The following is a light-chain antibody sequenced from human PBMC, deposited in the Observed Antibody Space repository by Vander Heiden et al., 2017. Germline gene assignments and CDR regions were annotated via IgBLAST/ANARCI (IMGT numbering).Light chain of an antibody. CDR2: FGS. J-gene: IGKJ4*01. CDR3: MQALQPPLT. Sequence: ETVITQSPPPLPFPPAEPASSSCSSSEILPHNNAYHYLVLSLQTPGPPPQLLSYFGSNRASGVPDRFSGSGSGTEFTLKISRVEAEDAGFYYCMQALQPPLTFGGGTKVEIK. CDR1: EILPHNNAYHY. V-gene: IGKV2-28*01.